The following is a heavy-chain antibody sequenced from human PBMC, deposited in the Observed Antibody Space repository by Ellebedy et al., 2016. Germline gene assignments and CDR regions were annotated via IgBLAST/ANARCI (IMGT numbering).Heavy chain of an antibody. CDR3: ARDVDTTSHLSRFDP. V-gene: IGHV3-23*01. Sequence: GESLKISCAASGFTLNTYAMTWIRQAAGEGLEWVSAITGDTGTTYYADSVKGRFTISRDDSKNTLYLQMSSLRAEDTAMYHCARDVDTTSHLSRFDPWGQGTLVTVSS. D-gene: IGHD2/OR15-2a*01. J-gene: IGHJ5*02. CDR1: GFTLNTYA. CDR2: ITGDTGTT.